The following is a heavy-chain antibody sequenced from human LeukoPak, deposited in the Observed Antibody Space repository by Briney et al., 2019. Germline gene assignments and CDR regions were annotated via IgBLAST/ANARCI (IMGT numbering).Heavy chain of an antibody. Sequence: ASVKVSCKASGYAFTTSYIHWVRLAPGQGLQWMGIINPSAGGTVYAQKFQGRVTMTRDTSINTVYMELSSLRSDDTAVYYCARDRRRRVWFLSHFDYRGQGALVTVSS. V-gene: IGHV1-46*01. CDR3: ARDRRRRVWFLSHFDY. D-gene: IGHD3-10*01. CDR1: GYAFTTSY. J-gene: IGHJ4*02. CDR2: INPSAGGT.